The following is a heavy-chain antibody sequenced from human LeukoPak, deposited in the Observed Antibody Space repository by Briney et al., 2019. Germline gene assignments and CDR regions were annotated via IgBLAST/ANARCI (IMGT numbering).Heavy chain of an antibody. CDR2: ISSSSSYI. CDR3: ARESSPGYSYGYPLAY. CDR1: GFTLSSYS. V-gene: IGHV3-21*01. D-gene: IGHD5-18*01. Sequence: GGSLRLSCAASGFTLSSYSMNWVRQAPGKGLEWVSSISSSSSYIYYADSVKGRFTISRDNAKNSLYLQMNSLRADDTAVYYCARESSPGYSYGYPLAYWGQGTLVTVSS. J-gene: IGHJ4*02.